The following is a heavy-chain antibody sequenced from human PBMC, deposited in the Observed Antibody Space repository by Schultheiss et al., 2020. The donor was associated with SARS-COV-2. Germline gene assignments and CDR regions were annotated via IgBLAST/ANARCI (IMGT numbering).Heavy chain of an antibody. Sequence: SVKVSCKASGYTFTSYDINWVRQATGQGLEWMGGIIPIFGTANYAQKFQGRVTITADESTTTAYMDLRSLRSDDTAMYYCARDQLPYCTNGVCPFDYWGQGTLVTVSS. CDR2: IIPIFGTA. CDR1: GYTFTSYD. D-gene: IGHD2-8*01. J-gene: IGHJ4*02. V-gene: IGHV1-69*13. CDR3: ARDQLPYCTNGVCPFDY.